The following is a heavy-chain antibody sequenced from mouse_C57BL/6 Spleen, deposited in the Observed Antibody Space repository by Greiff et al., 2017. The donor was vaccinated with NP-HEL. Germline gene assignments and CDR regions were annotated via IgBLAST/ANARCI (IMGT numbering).Heavy chain of an antibody. CDR2: IYPGDGDT. V-gene: IGHV1-80*01. CDR1: GYAFSSYW. D-gene: IGHD2-3*01. CDR3: ARNVVTTFWYFDV. J-gene: IGHJ1*03. Sequence: VQLQQSGAELVKPGASVKISCKASGYAFSSYWMNWVKQRPGKGLEWIGQIYPGDGDTNYNGKFKGKATLTADKSSSTAYMQLSSLTSEDSAVYFCARNVVTTFWYFDVWGTGTTVTVSS.